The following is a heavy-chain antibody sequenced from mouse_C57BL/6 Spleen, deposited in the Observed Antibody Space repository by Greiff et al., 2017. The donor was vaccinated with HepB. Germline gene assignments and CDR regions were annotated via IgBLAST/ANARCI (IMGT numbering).Heavy chain of an antibody. J-gene: IGHJ1*03. CDR3: ARPLMTTVVDWYFEV. D-gene: IGHD1-1*01. Sequence: EVMLVESEGGLVQPGSSMKLSCTASGFTFSDYYMAWVRQVPEKGLEWVANINYDGSSTYYLDSLKSRFIISRDNAKNILYLQMSSLKSEDTATYYCARPLMTTVVDWYFEVWGTGTTVTVSS. CDR1: GFTFSDYY. CDR2: INYDGSST. V-gene: IGHV5-16*01.